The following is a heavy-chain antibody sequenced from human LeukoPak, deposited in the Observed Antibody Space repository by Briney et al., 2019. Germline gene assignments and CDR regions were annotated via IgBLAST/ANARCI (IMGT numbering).Heavy chain of an antibody. Sequence: GGSLGLSCAASGFTFSSYSMNWVRQAPGKGLEWVSSISSSSSYIYYADSVKGRFTISRDNAKNSLYLQMNSLRAEDTAVYYCARTSDYYDAFDIWGQGTMVTVSS. V-gene: IGHV3-21*01. D-gene: IGHD3-10*01. CDR1: GFTFSSYS. CDR2: ISSSSSYI. CDR3: ARTSDYYDAFDI. J-gene: IGHJ3*02.